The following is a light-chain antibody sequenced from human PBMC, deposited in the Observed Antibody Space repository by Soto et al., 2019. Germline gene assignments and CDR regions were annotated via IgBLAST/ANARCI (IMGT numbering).Light chain of an antibody. CDR1: QSIGRW. Sequence: DIQMTQSPSTLSASVGDRVTLTCRASQSIGRWLAWYQQTPGRAPRLLIYDASSLESGVPSRFRGIGSGTEFPLTISSLQPEEFAAYYCQQYENYWTFGQGTKVDIK. V-gene: IGKV1-5*01. J-gene: IGKJ1*01. CDR2: DAS. CDR3: QQYENYWT.